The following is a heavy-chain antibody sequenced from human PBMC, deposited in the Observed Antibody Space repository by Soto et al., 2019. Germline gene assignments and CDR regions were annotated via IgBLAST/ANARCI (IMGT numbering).Heavy chain of an antibody. CDR2: ISAYNGNT. V-gene: IGHV1-18*01. CDR3: ARDPGLRFDYGLDV. Sequence: QVQLVQSGAEVKKPGASVKVSCKASGYTFTSYGISWVRQAPGQGLEWMGWISAYNGNTNYAQKIQGRVTVTTDTXXSTAYMELRSLRSDDTAVYYCARDPGLRFDYGLDVWGQGTTVTVSS. J-gene: IGHJ6*02. D-gene: IGHD3-3*01. CDR1: GYTFTSYG.